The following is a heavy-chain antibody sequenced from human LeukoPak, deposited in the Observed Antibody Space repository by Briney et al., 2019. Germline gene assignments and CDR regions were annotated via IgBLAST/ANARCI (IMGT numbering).Heavy chain of an antibody. J-gene: IGHJ4*02. Sequence: PSETLSLTCTVSGGSISTDHYYWAWIRQPPGKGLEWVASIYYTGATYYNLSLKRRLTISIDTSNNQFSLTLSSVRAADTAVYYCATGYTTGSDYWGEGTLVTVSS. CDR2: IYYTGAT. V-gene: IGHV4-39*01. D-gene: IGHD1-1*01. CDR1: GGSISTDHYY. CDR3: ATGYTTGSDY.